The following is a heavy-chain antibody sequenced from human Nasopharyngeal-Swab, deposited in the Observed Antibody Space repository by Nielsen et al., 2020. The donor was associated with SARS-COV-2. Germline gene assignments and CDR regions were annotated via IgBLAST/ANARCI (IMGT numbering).Heavy chain of an antibody. V-gene: IGHV3-30*03. CDR1: GLTFSSYG. CDR3: ARNTYYDFWSGYHYGMDV. J-gene: IGHJ6*02. D-gene: IGHD3-3*01. Sequence: GGSLRLSCAASGLTFSSYGMHWVRQAPGKGLEWVAVISYDGSNKYYADSVKGRFTISRDNSKNTLYLQMNSLRAEDTAVYYCARNTYYDFWSGYHYGMDVWGQGTTVTVSS. CDR2: ISYDGSNK.